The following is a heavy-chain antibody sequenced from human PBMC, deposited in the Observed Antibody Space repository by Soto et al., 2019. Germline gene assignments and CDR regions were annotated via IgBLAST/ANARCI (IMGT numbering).Heavy chain of an antibody. CDR3: ASDTIFGVVLMESGRYYYVDV. V-gene: IGHV1-18*01. J-gene: IGHJ6*03. D-gene: IGHD3-3*01. Sequence: VQLVQSGAEVKKPGASVKVSCKASGYTFTSYGISWVRQAPGQGLEWMGWISAYNGNTNYGQKLQGRVTMTTDTSTSTGYMQLRSLRSDDTAVDYCASDTIFGVVLMESGRYYYVDVWGKGTTVTVAS. CDR2: ISAYNGNT. CDR1: GYTFTSYG.